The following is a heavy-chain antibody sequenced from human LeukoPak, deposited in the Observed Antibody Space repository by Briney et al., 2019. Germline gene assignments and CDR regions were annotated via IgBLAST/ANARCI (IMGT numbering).Heavy chain of an antibody. V-gene: IGHV3-7*01. D-gene: IGHD4-17*01. J-gene: IGHJ4*02. CDR3: ARESYGDRDWDY. CDR1: RFTFSSYW. Sequence: GGSLRLSCAASRFTFSSYWMRWVRQAPGKGLEWVANIDQDGSEKYYVDSVKGRFTISRDNAKNSLYLQMNSLRAEDTAVYYCARESYGDRDWDYWGQGTLVTVSS. CDR2: IDQDGSEK.